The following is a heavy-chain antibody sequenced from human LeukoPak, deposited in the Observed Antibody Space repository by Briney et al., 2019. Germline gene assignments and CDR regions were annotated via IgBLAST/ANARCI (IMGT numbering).Heavy chain of an antibody. CDR1: GFTFSSYA. CDR2: ISYDGSNK. J-gene: IGHJ4*02. D-gene: IGHD3-22*01. Sequence: HPGRSLRLSCAASGFTFSSYAMHWVRQAPGKGLEWVAVISYDGSNKYYADSVKGRFTISRDNSKNTLYLQMNSLRAEDTAVYYCAKASYYYDSSGYYDFDYWGQGTLVTVSS. V-gene: IGHV3-30-3*01. CDR3: AKASYYYDSSGYYDFDY.